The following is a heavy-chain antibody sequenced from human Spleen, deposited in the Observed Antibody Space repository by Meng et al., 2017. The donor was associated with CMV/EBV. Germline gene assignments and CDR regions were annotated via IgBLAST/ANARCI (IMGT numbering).Heavy chain of an antibody. CDR2: LHTGGNT. CDR1: RFTVSSNY. J-gene: IGHJ4*02. CDR3: ARVKRLNYYDTGGCFDY. Sequence: GESLKISCAASRFTVSSNYMTWVRQAPGLGLEWVSVLHTGGNTYYADSVKGRFTISRDISKNILYLQMNSLRAEDTAVYYCARVKRLNYYDTGGCFDYWGQGVLVTVSS. D-gene: IGHD3-22*01. V-gene: IGHV3-53*01.